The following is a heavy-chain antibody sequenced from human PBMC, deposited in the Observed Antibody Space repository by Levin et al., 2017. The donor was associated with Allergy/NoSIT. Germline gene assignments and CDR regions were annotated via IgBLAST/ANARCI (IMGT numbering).Heavy chain of an antibody. CDR1: GGSIRDTSYY. Sequence: GSLRLSCTVSGGSIRDTSYYWGWIRQPPGQGLEWIASVYDRGNTYYSPSLQSRLTISVDTSKNQFFLRVTSVTAADTAMYFCARHSRTINGVENNYYFDYWGQGTLVTVSS. D-gene: IGHD3-3*01. V-gene: IGHV4-39*01. J-gene: IGHJ4*02. CDR3: ARHSRTINGVENNYYFDY. CDR2: VYDRGNT.